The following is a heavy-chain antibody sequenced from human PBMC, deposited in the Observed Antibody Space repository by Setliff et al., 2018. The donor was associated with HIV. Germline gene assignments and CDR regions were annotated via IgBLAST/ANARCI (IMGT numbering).Heavy chain of an antibody. CDR2: IYTSGST. CDR3: ARQGSSSYYYYYSMDV. CDR1: NGSINSGSYY. Sequence: SETLSLTCTVSNGSINSGSYYWSWIRQPAGKRLEWIGRIYTSGSTNYNPSLKSRVTISVDTSKNQFSLKLSSVTAADTAVYYCARQGSSSYYYYYSMDVWGQGTTVTVSS. J-gene: IGHJ6*02. D-gene: IGHD6-6*01. V-gene: IGHV4-61*02.